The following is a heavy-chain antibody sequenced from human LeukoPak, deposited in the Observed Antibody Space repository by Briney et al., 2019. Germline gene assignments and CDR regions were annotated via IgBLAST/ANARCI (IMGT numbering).Heavy chain of an antibody. Sequence: GGSLRLSCAASGFTFSSYWMSWVRQAPGKGLEWVANIKQDGSEKYYVDSVKGRFTISRDNAKNSLYLQMNSLRAEDTAVYYCARVPDDFWSGYFFDCWGQGTLVTVSS. V-gene: IGHV3-7*01. CDR3: ARVPDDFWSGYFFDC. J-gene: IGHJ4*02. D-gene: IGHD3-3*01. CDR2: IKQDGSEK. CDR1: GFTFSSYW.